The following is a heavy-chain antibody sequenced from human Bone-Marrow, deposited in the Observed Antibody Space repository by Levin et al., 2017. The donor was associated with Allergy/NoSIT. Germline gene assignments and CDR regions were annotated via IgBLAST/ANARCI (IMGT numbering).Heavy chain of an antibody. CDR3: ARVRYDGSGTYYYDYFGMDV. Sequence: GGSLRLSCAASGFSFSNYGMHWVRQAPGKGLEWVALIWSDGSKIYYGDSVSGRFTISRDNSKNTLYLQMSSLRAEDTAVYYCARVRYDGSGTYYYDYFGMDVWGQGTTVIVSS. D-gene: IGHD3-10*01. CDR2: IWSDGSKI. J-gene: IGHJ6*02. CDR1: GFSFSNYG. V-gene: IGHV3-33*01.